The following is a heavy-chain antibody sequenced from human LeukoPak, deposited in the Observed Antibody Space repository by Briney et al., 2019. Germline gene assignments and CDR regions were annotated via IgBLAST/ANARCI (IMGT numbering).Heavy chain of an antibody. CDR1: GLTFSNAW. D-gene: IGHD3-22*01. V-gene: IGHV3-23*01. Sequence: GGSLRLSCAASGLTFSNAWMNWVRQAPGKGLEWVSTISGSGGSTYYADSVKGRFTISRDNSKNTVYLQMSSLRAEDTAVYYCAKGSGAYYLYGMDVWGQGTTVTVSS. CDR3: AKGSGAYYLYGMDV. J-gene: IGHJ6*02. CDR2: ISGSGGST.